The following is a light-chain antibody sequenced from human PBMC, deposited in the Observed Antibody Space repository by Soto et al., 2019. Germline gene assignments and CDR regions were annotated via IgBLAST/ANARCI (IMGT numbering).Light chain of an antibody. CDR3: QQYNRYWT. CDR1: QTISSW. V-gene: IGKV1-5*03. J-gene: IGKJ1*01. Sequence: DVQRTKYPSTLSGSVGDRVTRTFRASQTISSWLAWYQQKPGKAPKLLIYKASTLKSGVPSRFSGSGSGTEFTLTISSLLPDDFATYCCQQYNRYWTFGQGTKV. CDR2: KAS.